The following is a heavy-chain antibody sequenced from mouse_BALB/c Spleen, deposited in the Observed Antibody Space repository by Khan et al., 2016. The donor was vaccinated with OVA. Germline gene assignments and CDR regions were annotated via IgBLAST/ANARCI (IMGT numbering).Heavy chain of an antibody. CDR1: GFIFSSYG. CDR2: ISSGGTYT. Sequence: EVELVESGGDLVNPGGSLNLSCAASGFIFSSYGMSWVRQTPDTGLEWVATISSGGTYTYYPDSVKGRFTISRDNAKNTLSLQMSSLKSEDTAMYYCTRFITTTTEDYYAMDYWGQGTSVTVSS. J-gene: IGHJ4*01. CDR3: TRFITTTTEDYYAMDY. V-gene: IGHV5-6*01. D-gene: IGHD1-2*01.